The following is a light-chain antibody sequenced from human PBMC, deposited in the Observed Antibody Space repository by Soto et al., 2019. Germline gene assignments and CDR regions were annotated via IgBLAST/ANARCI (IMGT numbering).Light chain of an antibody. CDR2: EVS. J-gene: IGLJ3*02. V-gene: IGLV2-8*01. CDR3: SSYAGSNLWV. CDR1: SSDVGNYKY. Sequence: QSALTQSPSASGSPGQSVTISCTGTSSDVGNYKYVSWYQQHPGKAPKLMIYEVSKRPSGVTDRFSGSKSGNAASLTVSGLQGEDEADYYCSSYAGSNLWVFGGGTKLTVL.